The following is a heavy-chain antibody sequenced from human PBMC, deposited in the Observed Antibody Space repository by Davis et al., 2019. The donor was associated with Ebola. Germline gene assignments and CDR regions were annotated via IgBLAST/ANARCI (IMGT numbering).Heavy chain of an antibody. D-gene: IGHD6-6*01. J-gene: IGHJ4*02. CDR3: AKPTSSSPLGY. CDR1: GFTVSSNY. CDR2: IYSGGST. V-gene: IGHV3-53*05. Sequence: PGGSLRLSCAASGFTVSSNYMSWVRQAPGKGLEWVSVIYSGGSTYYADSVKGRFTISRDNSKNSLYLQMNSLRTEDTALYYCAKPTSSSPLGYWGQGTLVTVSS.